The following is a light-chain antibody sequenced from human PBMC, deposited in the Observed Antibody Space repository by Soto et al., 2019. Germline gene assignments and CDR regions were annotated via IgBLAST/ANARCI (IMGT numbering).Light chain of an antibody. CDR2: GAS. CDR3: QQYGSSPT. CDR1: QSVSSSY. J-gene: IGKJ1*01. V-gene: IGKV3-20*01. Sequence: EGVLRKSPGTPSLSTRERATLSCRASQSVSSSYLAWYQQKPGQAPRLLIYGASSRATGIPDRFSGSGSGTDFTLTISRLEPEDFAVYYCQQYGSSPTFGQGTKVDI.